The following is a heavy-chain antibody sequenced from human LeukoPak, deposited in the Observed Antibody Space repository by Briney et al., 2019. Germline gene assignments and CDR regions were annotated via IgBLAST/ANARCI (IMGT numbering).Heavy chain of an antibody. CDR1: GFTFRTYM. CDR2: ISSGSGAI. J-gene: IGHJ4*02. V-gene: IGHV3-48*01. CDR3: VRELDY. Sequence: GGSLRLSCAASGFTFRTYMVNWVRQAPGKGLEWLSYISSGSGAIYYADCVQGRFTISRDNAQKSLYLQMNSLSVEDTAVYYCVRELDYWGQGALVTVSS.